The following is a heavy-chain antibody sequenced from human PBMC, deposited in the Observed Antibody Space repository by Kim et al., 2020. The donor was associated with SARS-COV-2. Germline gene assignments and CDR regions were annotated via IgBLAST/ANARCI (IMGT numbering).Heavy chain of an antibody. J-gene: IGHJ6*02. CDR3: ARGGFYHYGLDV. Sequence: TYYPESVKGRFTISRHISQKQVFLQMNSLRTEDTAVYFCARGGFYHYGLDVWGQGTTVTVSS. V-gene: IGHV3-53*04. CDR2: T.